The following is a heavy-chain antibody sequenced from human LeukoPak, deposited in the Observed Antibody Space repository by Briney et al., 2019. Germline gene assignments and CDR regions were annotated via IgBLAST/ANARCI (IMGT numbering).Heavy chain of an antibody. J-gene: IGHJ6*03. CDR1: GYTFTSYY. D-gene: IGHD2-2*01. Sequence: ASVKVSCKASGYTFTSYYMHWVRQAPGQGLEWMGIINPSGGSTSYAQKFQGRVTMTRDTSTSTVYMELSSLRSEDTAVYYCARVFPYCSSTSYYCYYYMDVWGKGTTVTISS. CDR3: ARVFPYCSSTSYYCYYYMDV. CDR2: INPSGGST. V-gene: IGHV1-46*01.